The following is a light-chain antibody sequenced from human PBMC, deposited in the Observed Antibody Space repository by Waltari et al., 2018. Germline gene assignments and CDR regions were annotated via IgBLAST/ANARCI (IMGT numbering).Light chain of an antibody. CDR2: DVN. CDR1: SSDVGSYNY. J-gene: IGLJ2*01. Sequence: QSALTQPRSVSGSPGQSVTISCTGTSSDVGSYNYVCWYQQHPGKAPRLMIYDVNKRPSGVPDRFSGSKSGNTASLTISGLQAEDEADYYCCAYAGSAICGGGTELTVL. CDR3: CAYAGSAI. V-gene: IGLV2-11*01.